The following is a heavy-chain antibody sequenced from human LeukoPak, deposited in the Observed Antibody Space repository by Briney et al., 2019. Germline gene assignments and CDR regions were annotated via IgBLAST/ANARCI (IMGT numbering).Heavy chain of an antibody. V-gene: IGHV4-59*01. J-gene: IGHJ4*02. CDR3: ARVQRGYSPRVFDY. D-gene: IGHD5-18*01. CDR2: IYYSGGT. Sequence: PSETLSLTCTVSGGSISSYYWSWIRQPPGKGLEWIGYIYYSGGTNYNPSLKSRVTISVDTSKNQSSLKLSSVTAADTAVYYCARVQRGYSPRVFDYWGQGTLVTVSS. CDR1: GGSISSYY.